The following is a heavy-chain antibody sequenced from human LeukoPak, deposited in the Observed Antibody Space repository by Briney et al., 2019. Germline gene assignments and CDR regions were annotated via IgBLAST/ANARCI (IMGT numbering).Heavy chain of an antibody. CDR1: GFTFSSYA. J-gene: IGHJ4*02. D-gene: IGHD2-15*01. CDR3: AKERDGRGYFDY. V-gene: IGHV3-23*01. CDR2: ISGSGSST. Sequence: PGGSLRLSCAVSGFTFSSYAMSWVRQAPGEGLEWVSAISGSGSSTYYADSVKGRFTISRDNSKNTLYLQMNSLRAEDTAVYYCAKERDGRGYFDYWGQGTLVTVSS.